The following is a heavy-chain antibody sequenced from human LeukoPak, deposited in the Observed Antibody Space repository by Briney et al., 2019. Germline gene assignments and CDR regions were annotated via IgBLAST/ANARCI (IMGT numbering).Heavy chain of an antibody. CDR2: ISAYNGNT. Sequence: ASVKVSCKASGGTFSSYDINWVRQAPGQGLEWMGWISAYNGNTRYAQKFQGRVTMTTDTSTSTAYMELSSLRSEDTAVYYCARRGNNYYGSGPAWGLVHDAFDIWGQGTMVTVSS. CDR3: ARRGNNYYGSGPAWGLVHDAFDI. V-gene: IGHV1-18*01. J-gene: IGHJ3*02. CDR1: GGTFSSYD. D-gene: IGHD3-10*01.